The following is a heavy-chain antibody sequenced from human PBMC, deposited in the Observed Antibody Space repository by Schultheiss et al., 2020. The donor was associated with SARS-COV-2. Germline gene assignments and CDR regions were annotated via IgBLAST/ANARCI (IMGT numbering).Heavy chain of an antibody. J-gene: IGHJ4*02. CDR1: GFTFSSYW. V-gene: IGHV3-48*04. CDR3: TSVLH. Sequence: GGSLRLSCAASGFTFSSYWMSWVRQAPGKGLEWISYISGSGDTIYYADSVKGRFTISRDNAKNSLYLQMNSLRAEDTAVYYCTSVLHWGQGSLVTVS. CDR2: ISGSGDTI.